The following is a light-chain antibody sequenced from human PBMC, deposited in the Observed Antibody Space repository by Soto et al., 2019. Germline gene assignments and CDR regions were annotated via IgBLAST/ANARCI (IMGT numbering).Light chain of an antibody. J-gene: IGLJ1*01. Sequence: QPVLTQPASVSGSPGQSITISCTGTSSDVGGYNYVSWYQQHAGKAPKLLIYEVSNRPSGVSNRFSGSKSGDTASLTISGLQAEDEADYYCSSYTSTNTLAVFGTGTKLTVL. CDR3: SSYTSTNTLAV. V-gene: IGLV2-14*01. CDR1: SSDVGGYNY. CDR2: EVS.